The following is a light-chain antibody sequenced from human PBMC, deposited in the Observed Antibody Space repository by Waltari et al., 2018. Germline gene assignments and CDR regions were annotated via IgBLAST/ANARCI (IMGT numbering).Light chain of an antibody. CDR3: QAWDSGTVV. Sequence: SYDLTQPPSVSVSPAQTATITSSGANLGAKLPSWYQQRPGQSPILVIFQDTNRPSGIPERFSGSNSGNTATLAISGTQPMDEAKYYCQAWDSGTVVFGGGTMLTVL. CDR2: QDT. CDR1: NLGAKL. V-gene: IGLV3-1*01. J-gene: IGLJ2*01.